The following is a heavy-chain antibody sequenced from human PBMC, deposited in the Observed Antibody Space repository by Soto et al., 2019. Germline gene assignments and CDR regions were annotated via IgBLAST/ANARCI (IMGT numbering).Heavy chain of an antibody. CDR2: ISYDGSNK. CDR1: GFTFSSYG. CDR3: AKDSGGGYYSGYFDY. Sequence: QVQLVESGGGVVQPGRSLRLSCAASGFTFSSYGMHWVRQAPGKGLEWVAVISYDGSNKYYADSVKGRFTISRDNSKNTLYLQMNSLRAEDTAVYYCAKDSGGGYYSGYFDYWGQGTLVTVSS. D-gene: IGHD3-22*01. V-gene: IGHV3-30*18. J-gene: IGHJ4*02.